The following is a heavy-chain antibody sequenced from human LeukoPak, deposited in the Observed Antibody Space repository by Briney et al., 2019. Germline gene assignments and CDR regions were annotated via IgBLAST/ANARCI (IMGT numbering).Heavy chain of an antibody. Sequence: SETLSLTCSVSGGSISSYHWSWIRQPAGKGLEWIGRIYTSGSTNYNPSLKSRVTISVDKSKNQFSLKLSSVTAADTAVYYCARNLGYSSLDYWGQGTLVTVSS. J-gene: IGHJ4*02. CDR1: GGSISSYH. D-gene: IGHD6-13*01. CDR2: IYTSGST. V-gene: IGHV4-4*07. CDR3: ARNLGYSSLDY.